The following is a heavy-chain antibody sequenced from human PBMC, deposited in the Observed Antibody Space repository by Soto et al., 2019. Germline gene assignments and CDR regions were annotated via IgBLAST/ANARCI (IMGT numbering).Heavy chain of an antibody. D-gene: IGHD3-10*01. V-gene: IGHV1-69*02. CDR3: ASSFGSGYRAFDY. CDR2: INPIVSMS. CDR1: GDIFTFYS. Sequence: QVQLVQSGAEVKRPGSSVKVSCKASGDIFTFYSINWVRQAPGLGLEWMGRINPIVSMSNYAQRFQGRVTMTADKSTSTAYMELSSLRSEDTAIYYCASSFGSGYRAFDYWGQGALVTVSS. J-gene: IGHJ4*02.